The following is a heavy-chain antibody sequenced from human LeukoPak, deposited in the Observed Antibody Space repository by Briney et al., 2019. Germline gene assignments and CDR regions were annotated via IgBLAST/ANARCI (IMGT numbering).Heavy chain of an antibody. CDR2: ISSTSSAI. D-gene: IGHD3-16*01. J-gene: IGHJ4*02. CDR3: ARVIGSYGDSAY. V-gene: IGHV3-48*04. Sequence: GGSLRLSCTASGFKFSSFSMNWARQAPGKGLEWLSYISSTSSAIYYADSVKGRFTISRDNAKNSLYLQMDSLRAEDTAIYYCARVIGSYGDSAYWGQGTLVAVSS. CDR1: GFKFSSFS.